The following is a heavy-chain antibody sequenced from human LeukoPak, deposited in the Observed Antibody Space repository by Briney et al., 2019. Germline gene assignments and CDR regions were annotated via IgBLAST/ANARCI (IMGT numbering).Heavy chain of an antibody. D-gene: IGHD6-13*01. V-gene: IGHV1-46*01. CDR2: INPSGGST. CDR1: GYTFTHYH. CDR3: ARGGWAAASLL. J-gene: IGHJ4*02. Sequence: ASVKVSCKASGYTFTHYHMHWVRQAPGQGLEWMGIINPSGGSTSYAQKFQGRVTMTRDTSTSTVYMELSSLRSEDTAVYYCARGGWAAASLLWGQGTLVTVSS.